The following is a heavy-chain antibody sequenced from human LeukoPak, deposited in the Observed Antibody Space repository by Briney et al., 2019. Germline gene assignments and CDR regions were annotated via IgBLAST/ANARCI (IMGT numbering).Heavy chain of an antibody. J-gene: IGHJ4*02. CDR3: ARDHSSGWYAVDYFDY. D-gene: IGHD6-19*01. Sequence: EASVKVSCKASGYTFTGYYMHWVRQAPGQGLEWMGWINPNSGGTNYAQTFQGRVTMTRDTSISTAYMELSRLRSDDTAVYYCARDHSSGWYAVDYFDYWGQGTLVTVSS. CDR1: GYTFTGYY. V-gene: IGHV1-2*02. CDR2: INPNSGGT.